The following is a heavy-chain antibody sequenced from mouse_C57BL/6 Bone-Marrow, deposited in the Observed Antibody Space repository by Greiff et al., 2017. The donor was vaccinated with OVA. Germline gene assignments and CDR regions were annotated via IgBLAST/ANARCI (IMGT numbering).Heavy chain of an antibody. CDR3: ARREYYSNYVIGY. V-gene: IGHV1-9*01. CDR2: ILPGSGST. D-gene: IGHD2-5*01. Sequence: QVQLQQSGAELMKPGASVKLSCKASGYTFTGYWIDWVKQRPGHGLEWIGEILPGSGSTNYTEKFKGKATITADTSSNTAYMQLSSLTTEDSAIYFCARREYYSNYVIGYWGQGTTLTVSS. CDR1: GYTFTGYW. J-gene: IGHJ2*01.